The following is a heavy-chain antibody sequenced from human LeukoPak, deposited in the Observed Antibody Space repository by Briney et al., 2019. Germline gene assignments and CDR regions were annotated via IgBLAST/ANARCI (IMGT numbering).Heavy chain of an antibody. CDR2: INHSGST. CDR1: GVSFSGYY. D-gene: IGHD3-9*01. Sequence: SETLSLTCAVYGVSFSGYYWSWIRQPPGKGLEWIGEINHSGSTNYNPSLKSRVTISVDTSKNQFSLKLSSVTAADTAVYYCARVGYYDILTGPRGPFDIWGQGTMVTVSS. J-gene: IGHJ3*02. V-gene: IGHV4-34*01. CDR3: ARVGYYDILTGPRGPFDI.